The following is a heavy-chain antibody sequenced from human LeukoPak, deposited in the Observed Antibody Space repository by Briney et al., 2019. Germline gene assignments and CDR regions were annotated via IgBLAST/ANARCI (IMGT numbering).Heavy chain of an antibody. CDR2: INHSGST. CDR3: ARLVGATEGYFDY. V-gene: IGHV4-39*07. J-gene: IGHJ4*02. Sequence: SETLSLTCAVSGGSISSSSYYWGWIRQPPGKGLEWIGEINHSGSTNYNPSLKSRVTISVDTSKNQFSLKLSSVTAADTAVYYCARLVGATEGYFDYWGQGTLVTVSS. CDR1: GGSISSSSYY. D-gene: IGHD1-26*01.